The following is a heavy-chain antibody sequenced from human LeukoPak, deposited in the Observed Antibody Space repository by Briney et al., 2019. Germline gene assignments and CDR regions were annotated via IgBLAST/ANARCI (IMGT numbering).Heavy chain of an antibody. CDR2: ISAYNGDT. J-gene: IGHJ4*02. CDR3: ARDPTNTSGYYAYFDY. D-gene: IGHD5-12*01. V-gene: IGHV1-18*01. CDR1: GYTFRNYG. Sequence: SSVTLSCKASGYTFRNYGITWVRQAPGQGLEWMGWISAYNGDTHYAQNLKGRVTMTTATSTSTAYMELRSLRSDDTAVYYCARDPTNTSGYYAYFDYWGQGT.